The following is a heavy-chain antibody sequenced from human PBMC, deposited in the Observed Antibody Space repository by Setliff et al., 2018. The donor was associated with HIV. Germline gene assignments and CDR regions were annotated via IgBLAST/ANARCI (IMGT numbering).Heavy chain of an antibody. CDR1: GFTFSSYS. J-gene: IGHJ4*02. V-gene: IGHV3-48*01. D-gene: IGHD3-16*02. CDR3: ARLWSYDYVWGSYRPVDY. Sequence: GGSLRLSCAAPGFTFSSYSMNWVRQTPGKGLEWISYISATGTIKYADSVKGRFTISRDNAKNTLYLQMNSLRAEDTGVYYCARLWSYDYVWGSYRPVDYWGRGTLVTVSS. CDR2: ISATGTI.